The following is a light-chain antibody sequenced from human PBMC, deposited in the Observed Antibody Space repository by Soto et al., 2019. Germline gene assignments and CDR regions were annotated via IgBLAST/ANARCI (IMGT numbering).Light chain of an antibody. CDR1: QGISSY. J-gene: IGKJ3*01. Sequence: DIQLTQSPSFLSASVGDRVTITCRASQGISSYLAWYQQKPGKAPEFLIYAASTFHSGVPSRFSGSGSGTEFTLTISSLQPEDFATYYCQQLNSYPLAFGPGTKVDIK. CDR2: AAS. CDR3: QQLNSYPLA. V-gene: IGKV1-9*01.